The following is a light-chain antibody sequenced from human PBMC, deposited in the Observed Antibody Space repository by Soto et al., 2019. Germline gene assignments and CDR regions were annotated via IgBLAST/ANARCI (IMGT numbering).Light chain of an antibody. CDR2: AAS. Sequence: IEMTQSPATLSLAPGERVTLSCRASESVSTNLAWYQQKAGQAPRLLIYAASTRATGIPARFSGSGSGTEFTLTISSLQSEDFAVYYCQQYNNWPLGFGQGTKVDIK. J-gene: IGKJ1*01. CDR3: QQYNNWPLG. V-gene: IGKV3D-15*01. CDR1: ESVSTN.